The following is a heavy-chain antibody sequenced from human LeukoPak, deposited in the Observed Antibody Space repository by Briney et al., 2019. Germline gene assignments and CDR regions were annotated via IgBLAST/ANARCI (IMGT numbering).Heavy chain of an antibody. CDR2: IYYSGST. CDR3: ARRLGGSCQLRGYYFDY. Sequence: SETLSLTCTVSGGSISGSTFYWGWIRQPPGKGLERIGSIYYSGSTYYNPSLKSRVTISVDTFDNQFSLRLSSLTAADTAVYYCARRLGGSCQLRGYYFDYWGQGTLVTVSS. J-gene: IGHJ4*02. V-gene: IGHV4-39*07. D-gene: IGHD2-15*01. CDR1: GGSISGSTFY.